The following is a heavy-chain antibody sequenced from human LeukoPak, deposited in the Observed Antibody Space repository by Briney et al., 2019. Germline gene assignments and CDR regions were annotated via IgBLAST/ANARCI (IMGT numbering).Heavy chain of an antibody. Sequence: GGSLRLSCAASGFTFSTYWMHWVRQAPGKGLEWVANINKDGSEANYVDSVKGRFTISRDNARNSLYLQMSGLRAEDTAVYYWARNWSPKRGCDAFDVWGQGTMVTVSS. CDR1: GFTFSTYW. CDR2: INKDGSEA. CDR3: ARNWSPKRGCDAFDV. V-gene: IGHV3-7*05. J-gene: IGHJ3*01. D-gene: IGHD3-16*01.